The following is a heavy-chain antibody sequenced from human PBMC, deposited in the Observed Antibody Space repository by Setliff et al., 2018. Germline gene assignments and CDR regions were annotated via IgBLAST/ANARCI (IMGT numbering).Heavy chain of an antibody. CDR2: IYHSGSA. J-gene: IGHJ3*02. D-gene: IGHD5-18*01. V-gene: IGHV4-38-2*02. CDR1: GYSICSDHY. Sequence: SETLSLTCAVSGYSICSDHYWGWIRQPPGKGLEWIGSIYHSGSAYYNPSLKSRVTISVDTSKNQFSLKLSSVTAADRAVYYCARDGGNGYGVDAYAGGGFDIWGQGTMVTVSS. CDR3: ARDGGNGYGVDAYAGGGFDI.